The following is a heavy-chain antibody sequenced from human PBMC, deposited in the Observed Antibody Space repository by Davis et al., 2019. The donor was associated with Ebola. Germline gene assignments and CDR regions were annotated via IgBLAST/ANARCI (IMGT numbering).Heavy chain of an antibody. CDR2: IHYLGNT. CDR1: GGSINNYF. V-gene: IGHV4-59*01. D-gene: IGHD4-17*01. CDR3: ARGNYGDYIVLYYYNMDV. J-gene: IGHJ6*02. Sequence: MPSETLSLTCTVSGGSINNYFWSWIRQPPGKGLEWIGNIHYLGNTNYNPSLKSRVTISVDTSTNQFSLKLSSVTAADTAVYYCARGNYGDYIVLYYYNMDVWGQGTTVTVSS.